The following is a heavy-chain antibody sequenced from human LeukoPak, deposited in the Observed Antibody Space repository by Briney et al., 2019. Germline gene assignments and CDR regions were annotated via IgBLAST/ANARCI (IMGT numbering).Heavy chain of an antibody. V-gene: IGHV1-46*01. CDR1: GHTFTSYG. Sequence: ASVKVSCKASGHTFTSYGISWVRQAPGQGLEWMGIINPSGGSTSYAQKFQGRVTMTRDTSTSTVYMELSSLRSEDTAVYYCARTNSGSYFLDYWGQGTLVTVSS. CDR3: ARTNSGSYFLDY. CDR2: INPSGGST. D-gene: IGHD1-26*01. J-gene: IGHJ4*02.